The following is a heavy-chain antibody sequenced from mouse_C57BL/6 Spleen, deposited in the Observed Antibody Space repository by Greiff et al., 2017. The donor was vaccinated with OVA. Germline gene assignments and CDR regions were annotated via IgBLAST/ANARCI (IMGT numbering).Heavy chain of an antibody. CDR2: ISYDGSN. J-gene: IGHJ4*01. CDR3: ARAGNYGFGYAMDY. D-gene: IGHD1-2*01. CDR1: GYSITSGYY. V-gene: IGHV3-6*01. Sequence: ESGPGLVKPSQSLSLTCSVTGYSITSGYYWNWIRQFPGNKLEWMGYISYDGSNNYNPSLKNRISITRDTSKNQFFLKLNSVTTEDTATYYCARAGNYGFGYAMDYWGQGTSVTVSS.